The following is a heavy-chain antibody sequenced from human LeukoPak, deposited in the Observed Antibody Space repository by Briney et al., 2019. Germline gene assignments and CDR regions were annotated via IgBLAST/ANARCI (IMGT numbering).Heavy chain of an antibody. V-gene: IGHV1-69*04. CDR3: ARVTRPHCSSTSCYSSFDP. CDR2: IIPILGIA. D-gene: IGHD2-2*01. CDR1: GGTFSSYA. Sequence: SVKVSCKASGGTFSSYAISWVRQAPGQGLEWMGRIIPILGIANYAQKFQGRVTITADKSTSTAYMELSSLRSEDTAVYYCARVTRPHCSSTSCYSSFDPWGQGTLVTVSS. J-gene: IGHJ5*02.